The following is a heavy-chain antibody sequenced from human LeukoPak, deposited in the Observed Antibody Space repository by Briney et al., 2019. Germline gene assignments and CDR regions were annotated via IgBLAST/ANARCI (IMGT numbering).Heavy chain of an antibody. D-gene: IGHD2-2*01. CDR1: GYTFTSYG. Sequence: ASVKVSCKASGYTFTSYGISWVRQAPGQGLEWMGWISAYNGNTNYAQKLQGRVTMTTDTSTSTAYMELRSLRSDDTAVFYCARAVPAATRRYYYYYMDVWGKGTTVTVSS. CDR2: ISAYNGNT. CDR3: ARAVPAATRRYYYYYMDV. V-gene: IGHV1-18*01. J-gene: IGHJ6*03.